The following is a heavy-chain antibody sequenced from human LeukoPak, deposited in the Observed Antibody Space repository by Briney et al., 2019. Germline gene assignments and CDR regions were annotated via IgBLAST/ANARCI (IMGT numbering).Heavy chain of an antibody. CDR2: INPNSGST. Sequence: ASVPVSCQASGYTFTGYYMHWVRQAPGQGLEWMGWINPNSGSTNYAQKFQGRVTKNRDTSISTAYMELSRLRSDDTAVYYCARGRYSGSYLLDYWGQGTLVSVSS. V-gene: IGHV1-2*02. CDR1: GYTFTGYY. D-gene: IGHD1-26*01. J-gene: IGHJ4*02. CDR3: ARGRYSGSYLLDY.